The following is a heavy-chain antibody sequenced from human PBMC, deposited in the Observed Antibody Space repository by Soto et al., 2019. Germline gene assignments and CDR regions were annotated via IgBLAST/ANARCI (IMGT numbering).Heavy chain of an antibody. J-gene: IGHJ2*01. CDR3: XXXXXGXYVFYWYFDL. D-gene: IGHD3-16*01. Sequence: EVQLVESGGGLVKPGGSLRLSCAASGFTFSSYSMNWVRQAPGKGLEWVSSISSSSSYIYYADSVKGRFTISRDNAKNSLYLQMNSLRAXXXXXXXXXXXXXGXYVFYWYFDLWGRGTLVTVSS. CDR2: ISSSSSYI. CDR1: GFTFSSYS. V-gene: IGHV3-21*01.